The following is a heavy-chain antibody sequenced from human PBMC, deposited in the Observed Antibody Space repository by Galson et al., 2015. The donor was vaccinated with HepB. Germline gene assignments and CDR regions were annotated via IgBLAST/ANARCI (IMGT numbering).Heavy chain of an antibody. CDR1: GFTFSDYY. CDR3: VREKIPRVAVGGHWFGP. D-gene: IGHD6-19*01. V-gene: IGHV3-11*06. Sequence: SLRLSCAASGFTFSDYYMNWIRQAPGKELEWISYVSNSGSHTKYADSVKGRFTISRDNADNSVYLQMSGLRADDTAIYYCVREKIPRVAVGGHWFGPWGQGTLVTVSS. CDR2: VSNSGSHT. J-gene: IGHJ5*02.